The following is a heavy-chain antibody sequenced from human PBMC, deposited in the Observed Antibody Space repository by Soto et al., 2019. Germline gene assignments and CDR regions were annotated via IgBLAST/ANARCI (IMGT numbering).Heavy chain of an antibody. CDR3: ARSIVVVTAADY. D-gene: IGHD2-21*02. V-gene: IGHV3-13*04. CDR2: IDTAGAT. CDR1: GFAFSSYD. J-gene: IGHJ4*02. Sequence: GGSLRLSCAASGFAFSSYDVHWVRQGTGKGLEWVAGIDTAGATYYPGSVKGRFSISRENAKNSLYLQMNSLRAGDTAVYYCARSIVVVTAADYWGQGTLVTVSS.